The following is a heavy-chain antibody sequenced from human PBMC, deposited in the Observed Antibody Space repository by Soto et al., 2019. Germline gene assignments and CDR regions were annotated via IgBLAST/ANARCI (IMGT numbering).Heavy chain of an antibody. J-gene: IGHJ4*02. CDR1: GGTFSNDI. CDR3: ARDSPSGSTFRGYEASDY. D-gene: IGHD5-12*01. Sequence: QVQLVQSGAEVKKPGSSVKVSCKTSGGTFSNDIFTWVRQAPGQGLEWMGRIIPLLDRTNYAQKFQGRVTITADKSTSPAYMELNSLRSADTAVYYCARDSPSGSTFRGYEASDYWGQGTMVTVSS. CDR2: IIPLLDRT. V-gene: IGHV1-69*08.